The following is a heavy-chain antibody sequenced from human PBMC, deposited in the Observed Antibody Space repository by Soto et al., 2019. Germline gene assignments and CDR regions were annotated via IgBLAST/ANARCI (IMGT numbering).Heavy chain of an antibody. D-gene: IGHD6-13*01. CDR3: ARSSAAGNYYYGLAV. CDR2: IYPGDSDT. CDR1: GYSFTSYW. Sequence: PGESLKISCKGSGYSFTSYWIGWVRQMPGKGLEWMGIIYPGDSDTRYSPSFQGQVTISADKSISTAYLQWSSLKASDTAMYYCARSSAAGNYYYGLAVWGQGTTVTVSS. V-gene: IGHV5-51*01. J-gene: IGHJ6*02.